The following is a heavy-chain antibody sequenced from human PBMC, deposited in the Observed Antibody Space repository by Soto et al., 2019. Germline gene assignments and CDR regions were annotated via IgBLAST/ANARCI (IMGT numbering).Heavy chain of an antibody. Sequence: VQLVESGGGVVQPGRSLRLSCAASGFTFSSYGMHWVRQAPGKGLEWVAVIWYDGSNKYYADSVKGRFTISRDNSKNTLYLQMNSLRAEDTAVYYCVGYSSSWYYFDYWGQGTLVTVSS. CDR3: VGYSSSWYYFDY. CDR2: IWYDGSNK. V-gene: IGHV3-33*01. CDR1: GFTFSSYG. D-gene: IGHD6-13*01. J-gene: IGHJ4*02.